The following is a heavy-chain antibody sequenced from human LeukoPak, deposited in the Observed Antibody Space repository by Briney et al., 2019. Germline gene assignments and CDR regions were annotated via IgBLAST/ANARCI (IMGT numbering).Heavy chain of an antibody. CDR1: GFTFDSYW. CDR3: ARDHIAVAGIDWFDP. Sequence: GGSLRLSCAASGFTFDSYWMHWVRQAPGTGLVWVSRINIDGSTTTYADSVKGRFTISRDNAKNTLYLQMNSLRAEDTAVYYCARDHIAVAGIDWFDPWGQGTLVTVSS. CDR2: INIDGSTT. V-gene: IGHV3-74*01. D-gene: IGHD6-19*01. J-gene: IGHJ5*02.